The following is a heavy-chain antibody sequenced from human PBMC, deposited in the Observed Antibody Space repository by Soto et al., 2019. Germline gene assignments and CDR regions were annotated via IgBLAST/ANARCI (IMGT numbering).Heavy chain of an antibody. J-gene: IGHJ6*02. V-gene: IGHV4-31*03. CDR2: IYYSGST. CDR3: ATAYCSGGSGLRQGGAMDV. CDR1: GGSISSGGYY. Sequence: QVQLQESGPGLVKPSQTLSLTCTVSGGSISSGGYYWSWIRKHPGKGLEWMGYIYYSGSTYYNPSLKSRATISVDTSKNQFSLKLSAVTAADMAVYYCATAYCSGGSGLRQGGAMDVWGQGDTVALSS. D-gene: IGHD2-15*01.